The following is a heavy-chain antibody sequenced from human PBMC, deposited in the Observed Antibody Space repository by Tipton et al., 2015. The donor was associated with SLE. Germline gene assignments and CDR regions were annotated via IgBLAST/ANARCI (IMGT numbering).Heavy chain of an antibody. CDR2: IYYSGST. V-gene: IGHV4-39*07. CDR1: GGSISSSSYY. D-gene: IGHD2-2*02. Sequence: TLSLTCTVSGGSISSSSYYWGWIRQPPGKGLEWIGSIYYSGSTYYNPSLKSRVTISVDTSKNQFSLKLSSVTAADTAVYYCATYTPGSFDYWGQGTLVTVSS. J-gene: IGHJ4*02. CDR3: ATYTPGSFDY.